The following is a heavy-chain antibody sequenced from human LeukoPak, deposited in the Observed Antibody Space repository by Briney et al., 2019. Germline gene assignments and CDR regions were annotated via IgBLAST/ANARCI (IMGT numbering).Heavy chain of an antibody. Sequence: SETLSLTCTVSGGSISSGGYYWSWIRQHPGKGLEWIGYIYYSGSTYYNPSLKSRVIISVDTSKNQFSLKLSSVTAADTAVYYCARVRPDDAFDIWGQGTIVTVSS. J-gene: IGHJ3*02. CDR3: ARVRPDDAFDI. CDR1: GGSISSGGYY. D-gene: IGHD6-25*01. V-gene: IGHV4-31*03. CDR2: IYYSGST.